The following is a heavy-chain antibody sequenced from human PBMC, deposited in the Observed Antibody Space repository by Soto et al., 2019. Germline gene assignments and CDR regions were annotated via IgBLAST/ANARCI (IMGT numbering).Heavy chain of an antibody. CDR2: ISGSGGST. CDR1: GFTFSSYA. CDR3: ASFSSTSIGYYYYYYMDV. Sequence: GGSLRLSCAASGFTFSSYAMSWVRQAPGKGLEWVSAISGSGGSTYYADSVKGRFTISRDNSKNTLYLQMNSLRAEDTAVYYCASFSSTSIGYYYYYYMDVWGKGTTVTVSS. J-gene: IGHJ6*03. V-gene: IGHV3-23*01. D-gene: IGHD6-13*01.